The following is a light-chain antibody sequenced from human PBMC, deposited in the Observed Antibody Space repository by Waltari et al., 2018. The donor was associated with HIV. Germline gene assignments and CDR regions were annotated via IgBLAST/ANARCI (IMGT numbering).Light chain of an antibody. CDR1: QDISSS. CDR3: QQYFAVPLT. CDR2: VSF. J-gene: IGKJ4*01. Sequence: DIQMTQSPSSLSASIGDTVTITCRASQDISSSVSWFQQQPGKVPQRLVHVSFILHRGVPSRFRGSGSGTDYTLTISGLQAEDFATYFCQQYFAVPLTFGGGTRV. V-gene: IGKV1-NL1*01.